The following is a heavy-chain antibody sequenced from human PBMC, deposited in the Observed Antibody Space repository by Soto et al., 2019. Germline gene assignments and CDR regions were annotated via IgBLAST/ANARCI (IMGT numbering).Heavy chain of an antibody. D-gene: IGHD3-9*01. CDR2: ISYDGSNK. V-gene: IGHV3-30-3*01. CDR3: ARGQLRYFDWAYYYYYYGMDV. CDR1: GFTFSSYA. J-gene: IGHJ6*02. Sequence: PGGSLRLSCAASGFTFSSYAMHWVRQAPGKGLEWVAVISYDGSNKYYADSVKGRFTISRDNSKNTLYLQMNSLRAEDTAVYYCARGQLRYFDWAYYYYYYGMDVWGQGTTVTVSS.